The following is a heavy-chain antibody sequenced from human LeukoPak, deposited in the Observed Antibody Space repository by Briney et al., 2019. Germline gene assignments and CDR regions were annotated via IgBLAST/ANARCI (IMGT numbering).Heavy chain of an antibody. Sequence: GASVKVSCKTSGYTFTAYGITWVRQAPGQGLEWMGWISAYNGNTNYAQKLQGRVTMTTDTSTSTAYMELRSLRSDDTAVYYCARQPYYDFWSGYLYGMDVWGQGTTVTVSS. V-gene: IGHV1-18*01. CDR2: ISAYNGNT. J-gene: IGHJ6*02. CDR3: ARQPYYDFWSGYLYGMDV. D-gene: IGHD3-3*01. CDR1: GYTFTAYG.